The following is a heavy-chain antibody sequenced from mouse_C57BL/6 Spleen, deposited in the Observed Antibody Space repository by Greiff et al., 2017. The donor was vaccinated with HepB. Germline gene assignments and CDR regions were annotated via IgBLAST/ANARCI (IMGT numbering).Heavy chain of an antibody. J-gene: IGHJ4*01. CDR3: TYYFYAMDD. CDR2: IDPSDSYT. Sequence: QVQLQQPGAELVMPGASVKLSCKASGYTFTSYWMHWVKQRPGQGLEWIGEIDPSDSYTNYNQKFKGKSTLTVDKSSSTAYMQLSSLTSEDSAVYYCTYYFYAMDDWGQGTSVTVSS. V-gene: IGHV1-69*01. D-gene: IGHD1-1*01. CDR1: GYTFTSYW.